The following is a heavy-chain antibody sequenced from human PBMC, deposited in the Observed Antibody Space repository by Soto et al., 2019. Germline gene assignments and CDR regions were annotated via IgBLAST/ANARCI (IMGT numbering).Heavy chain of an antibody. CDR1: GYTFTGYY. D-gene: IGHD2-21*02. J-gene: IGHJ6*02. Sequence: GASVKVSCKASGYTFTGYYMHWVRQAPGQGLEWMGWINPSGGSTSYAQKFQGRVTMTRDTSTSTVYMELSSLRSEDTAVYYCARDRSVVISAVVTPPYYYYYGMDVWGQGTTVTVSS. CDR3: ARDRSVVISAVVTPPYYYYYGMDV. V-gene: IGHV1-46*03. CDR2: INPSGGST.